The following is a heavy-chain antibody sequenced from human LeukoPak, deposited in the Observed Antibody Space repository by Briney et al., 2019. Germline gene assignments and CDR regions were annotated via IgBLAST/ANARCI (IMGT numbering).Heavy chain of an antibody. Sequence: PSETLSLTCTVSGGSISSYYWSWIRQPAGKGLEWIGRIYTSGSTNYNPSLKSRVTMSVDTSKNQFSLKLSSVTAADTAVYYCARDFSSSSSYYYYYMDDWGKGTTVTVYS. V-gene: IGHV4-4*07. CDR2: IYTSGST. CDR3: ARDFSSSSSYYYYYMDD. J-gene: IGHJ6*03. CDR1: GGSISSYY. D-gene: IGHD6-6*01.